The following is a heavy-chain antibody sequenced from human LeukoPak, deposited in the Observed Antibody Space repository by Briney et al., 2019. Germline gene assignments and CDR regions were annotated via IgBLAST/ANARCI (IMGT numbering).Heavy chain of an antibody. Sequence: SVKVSCKASGGTFSSYAISWVRQAPGQGLEWMGGIIPIFGTANYAQKFQGRVTMTRSTSMSTAYMELSSLSSEDTAVYYCARGPPNWGYDYWGQGTLVTVSS. CDR2: IIPIFGTA. CDR1: GGTFSSYA. J-gene: IGHJ4*02. D-gene: IGHD7-27*01. V-gene: IGHV1-69*05. CDR3: ARGPPNWGYDY.